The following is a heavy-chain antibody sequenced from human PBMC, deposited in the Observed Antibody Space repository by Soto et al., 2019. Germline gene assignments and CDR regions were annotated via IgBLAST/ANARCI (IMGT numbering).Heavy chain of an antibody. V-gene: IGHV1-8*01. CDR3: ARGLRSSSSGVYWFDP. Sequence: QVQLVQSGAEVKKPGASVKVSCKASGYTFTSYDINWVRQATGQGLEWMGWMNPNSGNTGYAQKFQGRVTMTRNTSISTDYMELSSLRSEDTAAYYCARGLRSSSSGVYWFDPWGQGTLFTVFS. D-gene: IGHD6-6*01. J-gene: IGHJ5*02. CDR1: GYTFTSYD. CDR2: MNPNSGNT.